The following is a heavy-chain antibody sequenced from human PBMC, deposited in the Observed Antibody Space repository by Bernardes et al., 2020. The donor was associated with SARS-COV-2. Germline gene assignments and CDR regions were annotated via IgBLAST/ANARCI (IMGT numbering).Heavy chain of an antibody. CDR1: GFTFSSYE. D-gene: IGHD3-3*01. Sequence: GGSLRLSRAASGFTFSSYEMNWVRQAPGKGLEWVSYISSSGSTIYYADSVKGRFTISRDNAKNSLYLQMNSLRAEDTAVYYCARDRLGITIFGCVYYYGMDVWGQGTTVTVSS. V-gene: IGHV3-48*03. CDR2: ISSSGSTI. J-gene: IGHJ6*02. CDR3: ARDRLGITIFGCVYYYGMDV.